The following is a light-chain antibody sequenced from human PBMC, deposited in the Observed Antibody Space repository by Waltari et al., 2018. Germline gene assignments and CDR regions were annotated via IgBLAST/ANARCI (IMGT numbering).Light chain of an antibody. Sequence: DIQRTQSPSSLSASVGDRVTITCRASQGIRRYVNWYQQKPGKAPRVLYSAASTLESGVPSRFSGSGSGTDFTLTISSLQPEDFATYYCQQSYSSPQITFGQGTRLEIK. J-gene: IGKJ5*01. CDR2: AAS. V-gene: IGKV1-39*01. CDR3: QQSYSSPQIT. CDR1: QGIRRY.